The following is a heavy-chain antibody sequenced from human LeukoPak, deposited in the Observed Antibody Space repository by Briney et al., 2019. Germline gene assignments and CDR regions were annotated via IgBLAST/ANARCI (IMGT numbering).Heavy chain of an antibody. Sequence: SETLSLTCTGSGGSISSYYWSWIRQAPGKGLEWIGNIYYSGSTNYNPSLKSRVTVSVDTSKNQFSLKLSSVTAADTAVYYCARHGTLGSTTYPLDYWGQGTLVTVSS. CDR2: IYYSGST. D-gene: IGHD1-26*01. J-gene: IGHJ4*02. CDR3: ARHGTLGSTTYPLDY. CDR1: GGSISSYY. V-gene: IGHV4-59*08.